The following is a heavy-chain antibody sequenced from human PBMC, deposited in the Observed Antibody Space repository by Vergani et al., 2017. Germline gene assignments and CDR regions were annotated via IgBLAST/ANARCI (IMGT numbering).Heavy chain of an antibody. Sequence: QVQLVQSGAEVKKPGSSVKVSCKASGGTFSSYAISWVRQAPGQGLEWRGGIIPIFGTANYAQKFQGRVTITADESTSTAYMELSSLRSEDTAVYYCARDTAYCGGDCYSEGWFDPWGQGTLVTVSS. D-gene: IGHD2-21*01. CDR2: IIPIFGTA. CDR1: GGTFSSYA. V-gene: IGHV1-69*01. CDR3: ARDTAYCGGDCYSEGWFDP. J-gene: IGHJ5*02.